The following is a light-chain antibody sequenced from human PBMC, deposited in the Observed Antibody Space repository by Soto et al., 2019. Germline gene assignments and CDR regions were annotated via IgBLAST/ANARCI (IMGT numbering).Light chain of an antibody. CDR1: SSDVGGYNY. J-gene: IGLJ3*02. V-gene: IGLV2-14*01. Sequence: QSALAQPASVSGSLGQSITISCTGTSSDVGGYNYVSWYQQHPGKAPKLMIYEVSNRPSGVSNRLSGSKSGNTASLTISGLHAEDEADYYCSSFTSTITQGLGGGPKLSVL. CDR2: EVS. CDR3: SSFTSTITQG.